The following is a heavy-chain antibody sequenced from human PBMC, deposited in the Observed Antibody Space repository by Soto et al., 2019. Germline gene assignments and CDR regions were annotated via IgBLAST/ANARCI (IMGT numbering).Heavy chain of an antibody. CDR2: ISGSGGST. D-gene: IGHD3-22*01. CDR1: GFTFSSYA. Sequence: GGSLRLSCAASGFTFSSYAMSWVRQAPGKGLEWVSAISGSGGSTYYADSVKGRFTISRDNSKNTLYLQMNSLRAEDTAVYYCAKGLVNYYYDSSGYSPFDYWGQGTLVTVSS. CDR3: AKGLVNYYYDSSGYSPFDY. V-gene: IGHV3-23*01. J-gene: IGHJ4*02.